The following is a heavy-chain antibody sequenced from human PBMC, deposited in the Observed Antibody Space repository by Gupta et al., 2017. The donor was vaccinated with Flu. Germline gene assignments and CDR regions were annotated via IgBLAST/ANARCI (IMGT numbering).Heavy chain of an antibody. CDR3: ARGSVAGTSLDY. V-gene: IGHV4-59*01. J-gene: IGHJ4*02. Sequence: QVQLQESGPGLVKPSETLSLTCTVSGGSISSYYWSWIRQPPGKGLEWIGYIYYSGSTNYNPSLKSRVTISVDTSKNQFSLKLSSVTAADTAVYYCARGSVAGTSLDYWGQGTLVTVSS. CDR2: IYYSGST. CDR1: GGSISSYY. D-gene: IGHD6-19*01.